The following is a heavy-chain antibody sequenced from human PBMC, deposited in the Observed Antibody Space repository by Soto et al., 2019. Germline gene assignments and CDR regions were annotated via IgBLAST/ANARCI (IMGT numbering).Heavy chain of an antibody. CDR1: GGTFSSYA. CDR2: IIPIFGTA. Sequence: GASVKVSCKASGGTFSSYAISWVRQAPGQGLEWMGGIIPIFGTANYAQKFQGRVTITADESTSTAYMELSSLRSEDTAVYYCARDFKRYYDSSGPDAFDIWGQGTMVTVSS. CDR3: ARDFKRYYDSSGPDAFDI. D-gene: IGHD3-22*01. J-gene: IGHJ3*02. V-gene: IGHV1-69*13.